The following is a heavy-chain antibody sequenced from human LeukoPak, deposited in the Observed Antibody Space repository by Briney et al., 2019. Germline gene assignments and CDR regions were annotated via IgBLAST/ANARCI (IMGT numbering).Heavy chain of an antibody. D-gene: IGHD2-8*01. V-gene: IGHV4-59*08. CDR2: ISYSGST. CDR1: GGSISPYY. CDR3: ARLGLMDGY. Sequence: PSETLSLTCTVSGGSISPYYWNWIRQPPGKGLEWIGYISYSGSTNYNPSLMSRVTISVDTSRNQFSLKLTSVTAADTAVYYCARLGLMDGYWGQGTLVTVSS. J-gene: IGHJ4*02.